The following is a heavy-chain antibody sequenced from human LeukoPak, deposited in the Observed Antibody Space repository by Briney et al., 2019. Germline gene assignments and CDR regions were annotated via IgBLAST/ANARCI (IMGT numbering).Heavy chain of an antibody. CDR2: IKQGGSEK. D-gene: IGHD2-2*01. J-gene: IGHJ5*02. CDR1: GFTFSSYW. CDR3: ARNAARGSTSSIKRYNWFDP. V-gene: IGHV3-7*01. Sequence: GGSLRLSCAASGFTFSSYWMSWVRQAPGKGLEWVANIKQGGSEKYYVDSVKGRFTISRDNAKNSLYLQMNSLRAEDTAVYYCARNAARGSTSSIKRYNWFDPWGQGTLVTVSS.